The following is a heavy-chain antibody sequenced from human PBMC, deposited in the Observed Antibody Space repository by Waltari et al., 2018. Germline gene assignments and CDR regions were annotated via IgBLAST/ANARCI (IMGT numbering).Heavy chain of an antibody. CDR1: GYSISSGYY. D-gene: IGHD6-13*01. CDR3: ARHPESSSVASAHYYYYYMDV. CDR2: IYHGGST. J-gene: IGHJ6*03. Sequence: QVQLQESGPGLVTPSETLSLPCAVSGYSISSGYYWGWIRQPPGKGLEWIWCIYHGGSTRYNPSLKRRVTIALDTSKNQFALKLSSVTAADTAVYYCARHPESSSVASAHYYYYYMDVWGKGTTVTVSS. V-gene: IGHV4-38-2*01.